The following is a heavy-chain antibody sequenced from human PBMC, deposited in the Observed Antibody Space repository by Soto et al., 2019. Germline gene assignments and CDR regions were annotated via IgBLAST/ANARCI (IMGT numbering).Heavy chain of an antibody. D-gene: IGHD3-10*01. J-gene: IGHJ4*02. CDR2: ISGSGGST. CDR3: AKNYYGWGSFYNPVAY. Sequence: EVQVLESGGGLVQPGGSLRLSCAASGFTFSSYAMSWVRQAPGKGLEWVSGISGSGGSTYYADSVKGRFTISRDNTKNPRYLKMNSLRAEDTAVYYCAKNYYGWGSFYNPVAYWGQGTLVTASP. V-gene: IGHV3-23*01. CDR1: GFTFSSYA.